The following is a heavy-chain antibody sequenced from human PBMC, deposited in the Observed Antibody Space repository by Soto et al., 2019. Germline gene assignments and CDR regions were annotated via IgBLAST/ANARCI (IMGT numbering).Heavy chain of an antibody. Sequence: QVLLQESGPGLINASGTLSLTCGVSGGSISTNNWWSWVRQTPGQGLGRIAEVYHTGSTNYNPSLKSRLTISVDKSKNQFSLRLTSVTAADSAVYYCARAKLCNTLSCPHSFDTWGQGTLVSVSS. J-gene: IGHJ4*02. CDR3: ARAKLCNTLSCPHSFDT. CDR1: GGSISTNNW. CDR2: VYHTGST. V-gene: IGHV4-4*02. D-gene: IGHD2-15*01.